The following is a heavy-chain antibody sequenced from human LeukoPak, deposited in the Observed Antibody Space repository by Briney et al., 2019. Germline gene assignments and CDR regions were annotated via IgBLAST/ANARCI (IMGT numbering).Heavy chain of an antibody. CDR2: ISTSGHST. V-gene: IGHV3-21*06. D-gene: IGHD6-19*01. J-gene: IGHJ4*02. Sequence: GGALRLSRTASVLTLSYQNMNWVRQAPGRGVEWVAYISTSGHSTKYADSVEGPFTISRDNAENSLYLPMNSLRVEDTAVYYCVKNGWLDYWGQGILVTVSS. CDR3: VKNGWLDY. CDR1: VLTLSYQN.